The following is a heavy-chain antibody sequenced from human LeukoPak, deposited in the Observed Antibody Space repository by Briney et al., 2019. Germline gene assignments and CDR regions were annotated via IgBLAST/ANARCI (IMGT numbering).Heavy chain of an antibody. D-gene: IGHD6-19*01. CDR1: GFTFTNTW. CDR3: TTQYSSGWYGDY. J-gene: IGHJ4*02. Sequence: GGSLRLSCVASGFTFTNTWINWVRQAPGKGLEWVGRIKSKTDGGTTDYAAPVKGRFTISRDDSKNTLYLQMNSLKTEDTAAYYCTTQYSSGWYGDYWGQGTLVTVSS. CDR2: IKSKTDGGTT. V-gene: IGHV3-15*07.